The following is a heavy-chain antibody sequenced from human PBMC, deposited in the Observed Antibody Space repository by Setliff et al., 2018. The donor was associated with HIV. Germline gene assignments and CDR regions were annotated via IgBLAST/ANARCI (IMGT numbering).Heavy chain of an antibody. Sequence: ASVKVSCKASGYTFTGYYMHWVRQAPGQGLEWMGWINPNSGGTNYALKFQGRVTMTRDTSISTAYMELSRLRSDDTAEYYCARGDPWFGELLSYYYYGMDVWGQGTTVTVSS. CDR3: ARGDPWFGELLSYYYYGMDV. CDR2: INPNSGGT. J-gene: IGHJ6*02. V-gene: IGHV1-2*02. D-gene: IGHD3-10*01. CDR1: GYTFTGYY.